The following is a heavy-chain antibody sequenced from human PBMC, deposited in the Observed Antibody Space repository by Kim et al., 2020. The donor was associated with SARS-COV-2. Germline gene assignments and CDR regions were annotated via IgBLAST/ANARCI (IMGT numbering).Heavy chain of an antibody. CDR3: TRNLGGLGGY. J-gene: IGHJ4*02. CDR1: GFTFSDHF. V-gene: IGHV3-72*01. D-gene: IGHD3-16*01. Sequence: GGSLRLSCAASGFTFSDHFMDWVRQAPGKGLEWVGRIRNKANSYSTEYAASVKGRFTISRDESKNSLYLQMNSLKTEDTAVYYCTRNLGGLGGYWGQGTLITVSS. CDR2: IRNKANSYST.